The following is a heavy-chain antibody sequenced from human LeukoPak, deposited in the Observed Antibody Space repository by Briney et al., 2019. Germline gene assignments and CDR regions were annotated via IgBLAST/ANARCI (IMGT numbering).Heavy chain of an antibody. Sequence: ASVKVSCKASGYTFTGYYMHWVRQAPGQGLEWMGWINPNSGGTNYAQKFQGRVTMTRDTSISTAYMELSRLRPDDTAVYYCAREVYYDSSGYYRVNWFDPWGQGTLVTVSS. D-gene: IGHD3-22*01. V-gene: IGHV1-2*02. CDR3: AREVYYDSSGYYRVNWFDP. CDR1: GYTFTGYY. CDR2: INPNSGGT. J-gene: IGHJ5*02.